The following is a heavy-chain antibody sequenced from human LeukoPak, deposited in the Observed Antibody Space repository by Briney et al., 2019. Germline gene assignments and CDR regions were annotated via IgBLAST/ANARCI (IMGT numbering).Heavy chain of an antibody. V-gene: IGHV4-34*01. D-gene: IGHD2-2*01. Sequence: PSETLSLTCAVYGGSFSGYYWSWIRQPPGKGLEWIGEISHSGSTNYNPSLKSRVTISVDTSKNQFSLKLSSVTAADTAVYYCARLGPDIVVVPAAMVHYYYGMDVWGQGTTVTVSS. CDR2: ISHSGST. CDR3: ARLGPDIVVVPAAMVHYYYGMDV. J-gene: IGHJ6*02. CDR1: GGSFSGYY.